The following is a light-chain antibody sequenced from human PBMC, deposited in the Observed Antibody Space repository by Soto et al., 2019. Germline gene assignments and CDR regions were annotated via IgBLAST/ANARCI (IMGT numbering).Light chain of an antibody. CDR2: GAS. V-gene: IGKV3-20*01. Sequence: EIVLTQSPGTLSLSPGERATLSCRASQSVSSSYLAWYQQKPGQAPRLLIYGASSRATGIPDRFSGSGSGTDFTLTISRLEPLDFAVYYCQQYGSSACTFGQGTKVEIK. CDR3: QQYGSSACT. J-gene: IGKJ1*01. CDR1: QSVSSSY.